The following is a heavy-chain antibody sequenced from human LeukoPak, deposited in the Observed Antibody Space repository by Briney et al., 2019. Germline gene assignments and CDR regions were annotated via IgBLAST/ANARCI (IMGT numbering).Heavy chain of an antibody. CDR2: INPSGGST. CDR1: GYTFTSYY. J-gene: IGHJ4*02. V-gene: IGHV1-46*01. Sequence: ASVKVSCKASGYTFTSYYMHWVRQAPGQGLEWMGIINPSGGSTSYAQKLQGRVTMTTDTSTSTAYMELRSLRSDDTAVYYCASTHCSDGSCYWSSLDYWGQGTLVTVSS. CDR3: ASTHCSDGSCYWSSLDY. D-gene: IGHD2-15*01.